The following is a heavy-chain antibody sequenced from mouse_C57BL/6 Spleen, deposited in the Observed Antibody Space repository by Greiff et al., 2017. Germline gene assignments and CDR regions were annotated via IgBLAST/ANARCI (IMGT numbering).Heavy chain of an antibody. CDR1: GYTFTSYW. V-gene: IGHV1-69*01. CDR3: ANSSAYYCGSSPNWYFDV. D-gene: IGHD1-1*01. Sequence: QVQLQQPGAELVMPGASVKLSCKASGYTFTSYWMHWVKQRPGQGLEWIGEIDPSDSNTNYNQKFKGKSTLTVDKSSSTAYMQLSSLTSEDSAVYYCANSSAYYCGSSPNWYFDVWGTGTTVTVSS. CDR2: IDPSDSNT. J-gene: IGHJ1*03.